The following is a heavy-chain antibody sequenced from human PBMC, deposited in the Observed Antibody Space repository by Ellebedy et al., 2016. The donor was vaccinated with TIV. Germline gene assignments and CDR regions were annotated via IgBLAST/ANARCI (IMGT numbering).Heavy chain of an antibody. CDR1: GYTFTGYY. D-gene: IGHD3-16*01. CDR2: INPNNGDA. CDR3: AIIYDYFWGSGGTFDI. V-gene: IGHV1-2*02. J-gene: IGHJ3*02. Sequence: AASVKVSCKASGYTFTGYYVHWVRQAPGQGLAWMGWINPNNGDANYAQKFQGRVTMTRDTSISTAYMELSRLRSDDTAVYYCAIIYDYFWGSGGTFDIWGQGTMVTVSA.